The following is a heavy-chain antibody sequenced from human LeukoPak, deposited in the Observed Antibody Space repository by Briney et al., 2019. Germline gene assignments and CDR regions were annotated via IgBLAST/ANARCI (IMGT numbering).Heavy chain of an antibody. J-gene: IGHJ4*02. CDR1: GFTFSSYW. CDR2: IKQDGSEK. V-gene: IGHV3-7*01. D-gene: IGHD2-15*01. CDR3: ASPVVAATGSDY. Sequence: PGGSLRLSCAASGFTFSSYWISWVRQAPGKGLEWVANIKQDGSEKYYVDSVKGRFTISRDHAKNSLYLQMNSLRAEDTAVYYCASPVVAATGSDYWGQGTLVTVSS.